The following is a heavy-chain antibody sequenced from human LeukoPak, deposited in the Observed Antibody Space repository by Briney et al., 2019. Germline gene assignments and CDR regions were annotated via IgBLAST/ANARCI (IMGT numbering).Heavy chain of an antibody. CDR1: GFTFSSYS. CDR3: ARDQISGYFPYFDY. V-gene: IGHV3-48*04. CDR2: ISSSSSTI. Sequence: GGSLRLSCAASGFTFSSYSMNWVRQAPGKGLEWVSYISSSSSTIYYADSVKGRFTISRDNAKNSLYLQMNSLRAEDTAVYYCARDQISGYFPYFDYWGQGTLVTVSS. J-gene: IGHJ4*02. D-gene: IGHD3-22*01.